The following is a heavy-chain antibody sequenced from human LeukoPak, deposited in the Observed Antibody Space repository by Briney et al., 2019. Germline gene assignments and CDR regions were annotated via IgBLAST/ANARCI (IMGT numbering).Heavy chain of an antibody. J-gene: IGHJ3*02. Sequence: PGGSLRLSCAASGFAFSRYWMHWIRQAPGKGLVWVSAIYTDGTTKRYADSVKGRFTISRDNAENTLCLQMNSLRLEDTAVYYGASLGVTEDWAFDIWGQGTMVTVSS. V-gene: IGHV3-74*01. CDR2: IYTDGTTK. CDR3: ASLGVTEDWAFDI. D-gene: IGHD2-21*02. CDR1: GFAFSRYW.